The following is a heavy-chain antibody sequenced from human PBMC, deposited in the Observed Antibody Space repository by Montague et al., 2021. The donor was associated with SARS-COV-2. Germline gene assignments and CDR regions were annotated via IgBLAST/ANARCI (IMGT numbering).Heavy chain of an antibody. Sequence: SLRLSCAASGFTFSSYAMHWVRQAPGKGLEWVAVISYDGSNKYYADSVKGRFTISRDNSKNTLYLQMNSLRAEDTAVYYCARDAELGGGLLWFGADPNWFDPWGQGTLVTVSS. V-gene: IGHV3-30-3*01. CDR2: ISYDGSNK. CDR3: ARDAELGGGLLWFGADPNWFDP. CDR1: GFTFSSYA. D-gene: IGHD3-10*01. J-gene: IGHJ5*02.